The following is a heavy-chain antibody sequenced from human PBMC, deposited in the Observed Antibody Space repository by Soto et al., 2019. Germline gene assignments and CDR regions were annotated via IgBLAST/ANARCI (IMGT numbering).Heavy chain of an antibody. V-gene: IGHV4-4*09. J-gene: IGHJ5*02. Sequence: QVQLQESGPGLVKPSETLSLTCTVSGGSISNFYWTWIRQPPGKALEWIGYIYTTRSTNYNPSLKSRVTISLDTSKNQFSLKLTSVTAADTAVYYCARGRWFDPWVQGTLVTVSS. CDR3: ARGRWFDP. CDR1: GGSISNFY. CDR2: IYTTRST.